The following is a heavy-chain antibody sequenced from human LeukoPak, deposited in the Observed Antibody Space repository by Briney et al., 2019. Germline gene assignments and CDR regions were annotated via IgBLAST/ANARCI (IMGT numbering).Heavy chain of an antibody. CDR3: AKTLRPRYSQDAFDI. V-gene: IGHV3-33*06. CDR2: IWYDGSNK. CDR1: GFTFSSYG. D-gene: IGHD3-16*02. Sequence: GGSLRLSCAASGFTFSSYGMHWVRQAPGKGLEWVAVIWYDGSNKYYAESVKGRFTISRDNSKSTLYLQMNGLRVEDTAVYYCAKTLRPRYSQDAFDIWGQGTMVTVSS. J-gene: IGHJ3*02.